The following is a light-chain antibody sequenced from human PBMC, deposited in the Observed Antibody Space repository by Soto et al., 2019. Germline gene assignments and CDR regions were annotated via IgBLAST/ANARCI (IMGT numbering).Light chain of an antibody. CDR3: SSYTTSSTPLV. V-gene: IGLV2-14*01. J-gene: IGLJ2*01. Sequence: QSALTQPASVSGSPGQSITISCTGTSSDVGGYNYVSWYQQHPGKAPKLMIYDVSNRPSGVSNRFSGSKSGNTASLTSSGLQAEDEADYYCSSYTTSSTPLVFGGDTKMTVL. CDR1: SSDVGGYNY. CDR2: DVS.